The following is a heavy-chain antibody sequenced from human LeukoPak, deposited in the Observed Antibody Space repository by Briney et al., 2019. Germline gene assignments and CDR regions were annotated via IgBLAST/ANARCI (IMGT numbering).Heavy chain of an antibody. Sequence: PSGTLSLTCTVSGGSISSSSYYWGWIRQPPGKGLEWIGSIYYSGSTYYNPSLKSRVTISIDTSKNHFSLKLTSVTAADTAVYYCAREPVTYSNSARHNWFDPWGQGTLVTVSS. D-gene: IGHD6-6*01. J-gene: IGHJ5*02. CDR3: AREPVTYSNSARHNWFDP. CDR1: GGSISSSSYY. V-gene: IGHV4-39*02. CDR2: IYYSGST.